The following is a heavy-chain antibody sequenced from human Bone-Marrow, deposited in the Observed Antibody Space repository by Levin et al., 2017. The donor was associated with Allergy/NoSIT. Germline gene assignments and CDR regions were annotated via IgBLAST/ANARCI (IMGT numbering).Heavy chain of an antibody. Sequence: PGGSLRLSCAASGFTFSSYAMNWVRQAPGKGLEWVSSISGSGGATYYADSVKGRFTISRDNAKDTLSLQMNSLRAEDTAVYYCTKGVVSSSWYFDLWGRGTLVTVSS. CDR3: TKGVVSSSWYFDL. J-gene: IGHJ2*01. CDR1: GFTFSSYA. V-gene: IGHV3-23*01. D-gene: IGHD2-15*01. CDR2: ISGSGGAT.